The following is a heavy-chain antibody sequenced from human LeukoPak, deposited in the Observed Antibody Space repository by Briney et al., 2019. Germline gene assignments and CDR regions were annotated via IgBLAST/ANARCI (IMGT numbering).Heavy chain of an antibody. CDR3: ARGQRALTDFDY. Sequence: KPSETLSLTCAVYGGSFSGYYWSWIRQPPGKGLEWIGEINHSGSTNYNPSLKSRVTISVDTSKNQFSVKLSSVTAADTAVYYCARGQRALTDFDYWGQGTLVTVSS. CDR2: INHSGST. V-gene: IGHV4-34*01. CDR1: GGSFSGYY. J-gene: IGHJ4*02.